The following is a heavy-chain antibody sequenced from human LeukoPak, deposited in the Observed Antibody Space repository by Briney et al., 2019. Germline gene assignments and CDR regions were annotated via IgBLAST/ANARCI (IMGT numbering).Heavy chain of an antibody. CDR3: ARMIRDYGDSNWFDP. D-gene: IGHD4-17*01. CDR1: GFTFSSFA. J-gene: IGHJ5*02. CDR2: ISDSGGTT. V-gene: IGHV3-23*01. Sequence: PGGSLRLSCAASGFTFSSFAMSWVRQAPGKGLEWVSAISDSGGTTYYADSVKGRFTISRDNSKNTLYLQMSSLRAEDTAIYYCARMIRDYGDSNWFDPWGQGTLVTVSS.